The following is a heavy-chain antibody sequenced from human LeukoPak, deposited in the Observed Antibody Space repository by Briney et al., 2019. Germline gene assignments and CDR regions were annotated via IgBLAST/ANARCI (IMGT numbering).Heavy chain of an antibody. CDR3: ARDYDSSGYYGAYDY. CDR1: GYSISSGYY. CDR2: IYHSGST. V-gene: IGHV4-38-2*02. Sequence: SETLSLTCTVSGYSISSGYYWGWIRQPPGKGLEWIGSIYHSGSTYYNPSLKSRVTISVDKSKNQFSLKLSSVTAADTAVYYCARDYDSSGYYGAYDYWGQGTLVTVSS. D-gene: IGHD3-22*01. J-gene: IGHJ4*02.